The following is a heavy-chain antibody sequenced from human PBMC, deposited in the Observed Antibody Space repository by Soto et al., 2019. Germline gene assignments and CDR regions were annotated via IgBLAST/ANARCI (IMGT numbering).Heavy chain of an antibody. V-gene: IGHV4-30-4*01. CDR1: GGSISSGYYY. Sequence: SETLSLTCTVSGGSISSGYYYWSWIRQPPGKGLEWIGYIYYSGSTSNNPSLKSRLTISLDTSKNKFSQKRHTVVAADTAVDYCASGYCSGGSCWEFDPWGQGPLVTVSS. CDR2: IYYSGST. D-gene: IGHD2-15*01. CDR3: ASGYCSGGSCWEFDP. J-gene: IGHJ5*02.